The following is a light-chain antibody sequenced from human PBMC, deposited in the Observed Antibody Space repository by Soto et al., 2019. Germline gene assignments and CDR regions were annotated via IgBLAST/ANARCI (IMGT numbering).Light chain of an antibody. CDR3: QQRSNWPPPIT. Sequence: DIVLTQSPATLSLSPGERATLSCRASQSVSSYLAWYQQKPGQAPRLLIYDASNRATGIPARFSGSGSGTDFTLTISSLEPEDFAVYYCQQRSNWPPPITFGQGTRLEIK. J-gene: IGKJ5*01. V-gene: IGKV3-11*01. CDR2: DAS. CDR1: QSVSSY.